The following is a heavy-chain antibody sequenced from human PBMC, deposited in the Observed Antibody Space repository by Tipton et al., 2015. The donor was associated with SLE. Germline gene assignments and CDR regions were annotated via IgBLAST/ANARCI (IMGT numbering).Heavy chain of an antibody. D-gene: IGHD3-10*01. CDR1: GGSINSGSYY. CDR3: ARQYASGSYNWFDP. J-gene: IGHJ5*02. V-gene: IGHV4-61*09. CDR2: IYPSGST. Sequence: TLSLTCTVSGGSINSGSYYWSWIRQPAGKGLEWIGHIYPSGSTNYNPSLKSRVIISVDTSKNHFSLKLSSVTAADTAVYFCARQYASGSYNWFDPWGQGTLVTVSS.